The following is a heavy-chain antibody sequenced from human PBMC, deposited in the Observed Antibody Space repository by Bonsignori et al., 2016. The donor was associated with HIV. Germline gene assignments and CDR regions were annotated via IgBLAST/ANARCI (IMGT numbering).Heavy chain of an antibody. CDR2: INYSGST. V-gene: IGHV4-39*07. D-gene: IGHD3-10*02. CDR1: GGSIGTNYY. CDR3: VRDMWLVFGAWFDP. J-gene: IGHJ5*02. Sequence: QLQLQESGPGLLKPSETLSLTCTVSGGSIGTNYYWGWIRQSPGKGLEWIGSINYSGSTFYNPSLKSRVTISVDTSKMHFSLNLTSVTAADTALYYCVRDMWLVFGAWFDPWGQGTQVIVSS.